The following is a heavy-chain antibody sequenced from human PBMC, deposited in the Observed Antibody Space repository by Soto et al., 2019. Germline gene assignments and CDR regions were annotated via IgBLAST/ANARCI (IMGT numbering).Heavy chain of an antibody. CDR3: ARVAVDTAMDNWFDP. D-gene: IGHD5-18*01. V-gene: IGHV3-30-3*01. J-gene: IGHJ5*02. CDR1: GFTFSSYA. Sequence: WWSLRLSCAASGFTFSSYAMHWVRQAPGKGLEWVAVISYDGSNKYYADSVKGRFTISRDNSKNTLYLQMNSLRAEDTAVYYCARVAVDTAMDNWFDPWGQGTLVTVSS. CDR2: ISYDGSNK.